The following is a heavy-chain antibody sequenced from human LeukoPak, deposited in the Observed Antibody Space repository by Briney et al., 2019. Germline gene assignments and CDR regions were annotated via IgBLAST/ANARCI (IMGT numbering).Heavy chain of an antibody. J-gene: IGHJ4*02. CDR3: ARRGTIDSGRPWN. D-gene: IGHD1-26*01. CDR2: MHYSGNT. Sequence: SETLSLTCTVSGGSINISDYYWGWIRQPPGKGLEWIGCMHYSGNTYYNPSLRGRVTISVDTSENQFSLKVRSVTAADTAVYYCARRGTIDSGRPWNWGQGTLVTVSS. V-gene: IGHV4-39*01. CDR1: GGSINISDYY.